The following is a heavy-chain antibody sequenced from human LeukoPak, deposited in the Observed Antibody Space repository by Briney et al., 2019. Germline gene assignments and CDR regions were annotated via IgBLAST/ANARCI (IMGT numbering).Heavy chain of an antibody. D-gene: IGHD1-26*01. V-gene: IGHV4-59*08. CDR3: ARHKTGGTYPLDY. CDR1: GGSINPYF. J-gene: IGHJ4*02. CDR2: IYYSGST. Sequence: SETLSLTCTVSGGSINPYFWSWIRQPPGKGLEWIGHIYYSGSTTYSSSLKSRVTISLDASKNQFSLKLSSVTAADTAVYYCARHKTGGTYPLDYWGQGTLVTVTS.